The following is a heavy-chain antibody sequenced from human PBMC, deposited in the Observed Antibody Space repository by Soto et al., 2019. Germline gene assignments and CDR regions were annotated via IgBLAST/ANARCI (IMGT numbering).Heavy chain of an antibody. CDR1: GFSFSSYW. Sequence: EVQLVESGGGLVQPGGSLRLSCAASGFSFSSYWMTWVRQAPGKGLEWVANIRQDGNEKYSVDSVKGRFTISRDNTKNSLYLHMNSLRAEDTAVYYCARALDYGAIFDHWGRGTLVTVSS. D-gene: IGHD4-17*01. CDR2: IRQDGNEK. J-gene: IGHJ4*02. V-gene: IGHV3-7*01. CDR3: ARALDYGAIFDH.